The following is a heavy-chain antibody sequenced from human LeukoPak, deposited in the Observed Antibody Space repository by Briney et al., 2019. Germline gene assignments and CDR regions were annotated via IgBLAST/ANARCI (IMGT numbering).Heavy chain of an antibody. Sequence: PGRSLRLSCAASGFTFSSYGMHWVRQAPGKGLEWVAVIWYDGSNKYYADSVKGRFTISRDNSKNTLYLQMNSLRVGDMAVYYCAKDSDTATVVDYWGQGTLVTVSS. CDR3: AKDSDTATVVDY. V-gene: IGHV3-33*06. J-gene: IGHJ4*02. CDR2: IWYDGSNK. CDR1: GFTFSSYG. D-gene: IGHD5-18*01.